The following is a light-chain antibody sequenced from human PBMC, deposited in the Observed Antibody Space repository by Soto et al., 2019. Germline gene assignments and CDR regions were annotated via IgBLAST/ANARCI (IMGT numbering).Light chain of an antibody. CDR1: LNDVGGYDY. Sequence: QSALTQPASVSGSPGQSITISCTGTLNDVGGYDYVSWYQQHPGKAPQLLIFEVSDGPSGISNRFSGSKSGNTASLTISGLQIEDEADYYCSSFTSAETLVFGPGTKLTVL. V-gene: IGLV2-14*01. J-gene: IGLJ1*01. CDR3: SSFTSAETLV. CDR2: EVS.